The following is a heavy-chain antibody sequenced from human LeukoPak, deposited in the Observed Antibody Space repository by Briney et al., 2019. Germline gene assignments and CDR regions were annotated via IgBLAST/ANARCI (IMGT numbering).Heavy chain of an antibody. Sequence: PGGSLRLSCAASGFTFSNSGMSWVRQAPGKGLEWVSAISTDAGETHYADSVKGRFTISRDNAKNSLYLQMNSLRAEDTAVYYCARAIAARSWFDPWGQGTLVTVSS. V-gene: IGHV3-21*01. CDR1: GFTFSNSG. CDR3: ARAIAARSWFDP. D-gene: IGHD6-6*01. J-gene: IGHJ5*02. CDR2: ISTDAGET.